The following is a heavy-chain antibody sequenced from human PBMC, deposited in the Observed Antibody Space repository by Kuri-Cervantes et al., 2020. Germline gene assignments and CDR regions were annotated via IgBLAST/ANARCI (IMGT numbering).Heavy chain of an antibody. CDR2: IYHSGTT. CDR3: ARDPPGPRITVTGPVY. CDR1: GDSVSSGYY. J-gene: IGHJ4*02. D-gene: IGHD6-19*01. Sequence: SETLSLTCAVSGDSVSSGYYWGWIRQPPGKGLEWIGSIYHSGTTYYNPSLRSRLTISLDKSKNHFSLRLSSVTAADTAIYYCARDPPGPRITVTGPVYWGQGTLVTVSS. V-gene: IGHV4-38-2*02.